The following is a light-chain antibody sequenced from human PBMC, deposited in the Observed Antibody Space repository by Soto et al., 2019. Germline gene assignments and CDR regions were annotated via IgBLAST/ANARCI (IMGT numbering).Light chain of an antibody. CDR3: SSYASSSSYV. Sequence: QSVLTQPASVSGSPGQSITISCTGTSRDVGGYNHVSWYQIHPGKAPKLIIYEVTSRPSGVSYRFSGSKSGNSASLTISGLQAEDEADYYCSSYASSSSYVFGGGTRSPS. J-gene: IGLJ1*01. CDR2: EVT. V-gene: IGLV2-14*01. CDR1: SRDVGGYNH.